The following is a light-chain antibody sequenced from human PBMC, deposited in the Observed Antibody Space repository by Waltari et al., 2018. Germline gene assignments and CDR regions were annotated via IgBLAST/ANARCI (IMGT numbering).Light chain of an antibody. J-gene: IGLJ1*01. CDR1: SSDLVGYSF. CDR2: DVS. V-gene: IGLV2-14*01. CDR3: SSYTSISPPFL. Sequence: QSALTQPASVSGSPGQSITISCTRSSSDLVGYSFVSWYQQHPGKPPKLMIYDVSHRPSGVSTRFSGSKSVSTDSLTISGLQPEDEAHYYCSSYTSISPPFLVGAGTKVTVL.